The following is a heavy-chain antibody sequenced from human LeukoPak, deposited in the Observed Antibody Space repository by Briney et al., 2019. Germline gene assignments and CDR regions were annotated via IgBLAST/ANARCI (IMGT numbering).Heavy chain of an antibody. Sequence: GGSLRLSCATSGFTFSSYGMHWVRQAPGKGLKWVAFIRYDGSNKYYADSVKGRFTISRDNSKNTLYLQMNSLRAEDTAVYYCAKDLTRIEYSSSLDYWGQGTLVTVSS. V-gene: IGHV3-30*02. J-gene: IGHJ4*02. CDR1: GFTFSSYG. CDR2: IRYDGSNK. D-gene: IGHD6-6*01. CDR3: AKDLTRIEYSSSLDY.